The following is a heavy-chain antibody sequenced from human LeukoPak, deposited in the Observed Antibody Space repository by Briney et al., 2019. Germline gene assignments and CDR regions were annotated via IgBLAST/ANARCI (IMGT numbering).Heavy chain of an antibody. CDR3: ATASYCSSTSCPLIAYYFDY. CDR1: GYTLTELS. D-gene: IGHD2-2*01. CDR2: FDPEDGET. J-gene: IGHJ4*02. Sequence: VASVKLSCKVSGYTLTELSMHWVRQAPGKGLEWMGGFDPEDGETIYAQKFQGRVTMTEDTSTDTAYMELSSLRSEDTAVYYCATASYCSSTSCPLIAYYFDYWGQGTLVTVSS. V-gene: IGHV1-24*01.